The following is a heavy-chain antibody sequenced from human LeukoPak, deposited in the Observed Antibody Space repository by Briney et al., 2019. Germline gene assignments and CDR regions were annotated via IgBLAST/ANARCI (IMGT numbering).Heavy chain of an antibody. CDR2: VYYTGRT. Sequence: SETLSLTCSVSDGSTTGYYWSWIRQPPGKGLEWIAYVYYTGRTLYNPSLESRVTISVDTSKNQFSLKLSSVTAADTAVYYCAREDYSPGGWYYFDYWGQGTLVTVSS. V-gene: IGHV4-59*12. D-gene: IGHD2-15*01. CDR1: DGSTTGYY. CDR3: AREDYSPGGWYYFDY. J-gene: IGHJ4*02.